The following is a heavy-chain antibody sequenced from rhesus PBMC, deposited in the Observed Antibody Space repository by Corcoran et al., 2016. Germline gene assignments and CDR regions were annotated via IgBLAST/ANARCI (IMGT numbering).Heavy chain of an antibody. D-gene: IGHD1-44*01. V-gene: IGHV4-165*01. CDR2: ISGSSGST. J-gene: IGHJ4*01. CDR3: ARGGGNYRYDY. CDR1: GYSISRNY. Sequence: QVQLQESGPGLVKPSETLSLTCAVSGYSISRNYWSWIRQPPGKGLEWIGYISGSSGSTYYSPSLKSRVTISTDTSRNQFSLKLSSVTAADTAVYYCARGGGNYRYDYWGQGVLVTVSS.